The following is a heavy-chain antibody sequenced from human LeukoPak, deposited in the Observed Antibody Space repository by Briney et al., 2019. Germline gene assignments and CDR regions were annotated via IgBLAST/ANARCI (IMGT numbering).Heavy chain of an antibody. CDR1: GGSISSSSYY. J-gene: IGHJ4*02. CDR3: ARGRYYFDY. V-gene: IGHV4-39*07. CDR2: IYYSGST. Sequence: SETLSLTCTVSGGSISSSSYYWGWIRQPPGKGLEWIGSIYYSGSTYYNPSLKSRVTISVDTSKNQFSLKLSSVTAADTAVYYCARGRYYFDYWGQGTLVTVSS.